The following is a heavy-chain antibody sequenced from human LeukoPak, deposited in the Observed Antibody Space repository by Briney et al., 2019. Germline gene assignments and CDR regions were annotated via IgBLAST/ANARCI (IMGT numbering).Heavy chain of an antibody. V-gene: IGHV3-15*01. J-gene: IGHJ4*02. CDR2: AKRKIDGETT. D-gene: IGHD3/OR15-3a*01. CDR3: TTDVGLY. Sequence: GGSLRLSCAASGFTISGAWMTWVRQAPGKGLEWVGRAKRKIDGETTDYAAPVKGRFTISRDDSKNTAYLQMNSLKTEDAAIYYCTTDVGLYWGQGTLVTVSS. CDR1: GFTISGAW.